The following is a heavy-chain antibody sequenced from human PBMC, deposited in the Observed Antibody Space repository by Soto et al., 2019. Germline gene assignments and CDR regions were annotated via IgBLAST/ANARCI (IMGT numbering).Heavy chain of an antibody. CDR3: ARHLFGSGNWFDP. CDR1: SGSISSTIYS. CDR2: IYYSGST. D-gene: IGHD3-10*02. V-gene: IGHV4-39*01. Sequence: PSETLSLTCTVSSGSISSTIYSWDWIRQPPGKGLEWIGSIYYSGSTYYNPSLKSRVTISVDTSKNQFSLTLTSVTAADTAVYYCARHLFGSGNWFDPWGQGTLVTVSS. J-gene: IGHJ5*02.